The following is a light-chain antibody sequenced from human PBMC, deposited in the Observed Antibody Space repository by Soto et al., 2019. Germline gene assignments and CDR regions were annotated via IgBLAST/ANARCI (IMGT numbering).Light chain of an antibody. CDR2: GAS. V-gene: IGKV3-15*01. J-gene: IGKJ1*01. Sequence: EIVMTQSPATLSVSPGERATLSYRASQGVNTNLAWYQQKPGQAPQLLIYGASTRATGVPARFNGSGSGTEFTLTITSLQSEDFATYSCQQYNSWPRTFGHGTKV. CDR3: QQYNSWPRT. CDR1: QGVNTN.